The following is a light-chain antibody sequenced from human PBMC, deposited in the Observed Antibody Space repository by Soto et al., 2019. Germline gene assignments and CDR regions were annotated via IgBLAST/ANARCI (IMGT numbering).Light chain of an antibody. Sequence: DIQMTHSPSTLSGSVGDRVTITCRASQTISSRLAWYQQKPGKAPKLLIYKASTLKSGVPSRFSGSGSGTEFTLTISSLQPDDFATYYCQHYNSYSEAFGQGTKVDIK. CDR2: KAS. J-gene: IGKJ1*01. CDR3: QHYNSYSEA. CDR1: QTISSR. V-gene: IGKV1-5*03.